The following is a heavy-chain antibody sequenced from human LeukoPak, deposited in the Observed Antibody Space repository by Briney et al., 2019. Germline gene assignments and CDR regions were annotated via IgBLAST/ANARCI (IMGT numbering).Heavy chain of an antibody. CDR3: ARRTVTIDY. CDR1: GGSISSSSYY. Sequence: SETLSLTCTVSGGSISSSSYYWGWIRQPPGKGLEWIGSIYYSGSTYYNPSLKSRVTISVDTSKNQFSLKLSSVTAADTAVYYCARRTVTIDYWGQGTLVTVSS. V-gene: IGHV4-39*01. J-gene: IGHJ4*02. CDR2: IYYSGST. D-gene: IGHD4-11*01.